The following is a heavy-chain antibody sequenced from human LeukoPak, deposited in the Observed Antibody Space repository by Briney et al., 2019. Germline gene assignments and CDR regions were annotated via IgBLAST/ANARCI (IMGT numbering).Heavy chain of an antibody. CDR2: IYPGDSDT. V-gene: IGHV5-51*01. Sequence: HGESLKISCKGSGYSFTNYWIAWVRQMPGKGLEWMGIIYPGDSDTRYSPSFQGQVTISADRSISTAYLQWRSLKASDTAIYYCARHRTDGHNYDGSDIWGQGTKVTVSS. D-gene: IGHD5-24*01. CDR1: GYSFTNYW. CDR3: ARHRTDGHNYDGSDI. J-gene: IGHJ3*02.